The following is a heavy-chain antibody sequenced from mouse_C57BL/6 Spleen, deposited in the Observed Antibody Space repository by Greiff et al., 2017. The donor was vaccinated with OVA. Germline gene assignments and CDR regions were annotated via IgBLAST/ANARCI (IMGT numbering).Heavy chain of an antibody. CDR1: GYTFTSYW. V-gene: IGHV1-53*01. J-gene: IGHJ1*03. CDR3: ARPLLYYGSSGGYFDV. CDR2: INPSNGGT. D-gene: IGHD1-1*01. Sequence: QVQLQQPGTELVKPGASVKLSCKASGYTFTSYWMHWVKQRPGQGLEWIGNINPSNGGTNYNEKFKSKATLTVDNSSSTAYMQLSSLTSEDSAVYYCARPLLYYGSSGGYFDVWGTGTTVTVSS.